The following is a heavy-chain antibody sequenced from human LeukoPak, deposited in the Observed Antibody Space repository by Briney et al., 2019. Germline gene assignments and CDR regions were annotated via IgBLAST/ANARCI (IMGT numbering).Heavy chain of an antibody. Sequence: GASVKVSCKVSGYTLTELSMHWVRQAPGKGLEWMGGFDPEDGETIYAQKFQGRVTMTEDTSTDTAYMELSSLRSEDTAVYYCATWGSSLALYWFDPWGQGTLVTVS. CDR1: GYTLTELS. D-gene: IGHD6-6*01. V-gene: IGHV1-24*01. CDR2: FDPEDGET. CDR3: ATWGSSLALYWFDP. J-gene: IGHJ5*02.